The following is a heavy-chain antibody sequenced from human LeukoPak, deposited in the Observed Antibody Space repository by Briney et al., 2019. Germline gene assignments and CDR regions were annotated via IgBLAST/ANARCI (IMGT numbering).Heavy chain of an antibody. Sequence: EASVEVSCKASGYTFTSYGISWVRQAPGQGLEWMGWISAYNGNTNYAQKLQGRVTMTTDTSTSTAYMELTSLRSDDTAVYYCARDTLVGATADYWGQGTLVTVSS. CDR1: GYTFTSYG. D-gene: IGHD1-26*01. J-gene: IGHJ4*02. CDR2: ISAYNGNT. CDR3: ARDTLVGATADY. V-gene: IGHV1-18*01.